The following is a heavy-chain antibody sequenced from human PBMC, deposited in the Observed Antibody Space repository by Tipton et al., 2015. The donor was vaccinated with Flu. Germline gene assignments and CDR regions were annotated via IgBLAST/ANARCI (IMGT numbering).Heavy chain of an antibody. D-gene: IGHD4-17*01. Sequence: SGFTFSSYGMHWVRQAPGKGLEWVAVISYDGSNKYYADSVKGRFTISRDNSKNTLYLQMNSLRAEDTAVYYCAKEGGDYGDYGTYFDYGMDGWGQGTTVPVSS. V-gene: IGHV3-30*18. J-gene: IGHJ6*02. CDR2: ISYDGSNK. CDR3: AKEGGDYGDYGTYFDYGMDG. CDR1: GFTFSSYG.